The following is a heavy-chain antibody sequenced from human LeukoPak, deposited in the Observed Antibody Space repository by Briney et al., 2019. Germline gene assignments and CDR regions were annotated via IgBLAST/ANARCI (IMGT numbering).Heavy chain of an antibody. V-gene: IGHV3-21*01. CDR1: GFTFSSYS. Sequence: GGSLRLSCAASGFTFSSYSMNWVRQAPGKGLEWVSSISSSSSYIYYADSVKGRFTISRDNAKNSLYLQMNSLRAEDTAVYYCARGYGDYPYYYYGMDVWGQGTTVTVSS. D-gene: IGHD4-17*01. CDR3: ARGYGDYPYYYYGMDV. CDR2: ISSSSSYI. J-gene: IGHJ6*02.